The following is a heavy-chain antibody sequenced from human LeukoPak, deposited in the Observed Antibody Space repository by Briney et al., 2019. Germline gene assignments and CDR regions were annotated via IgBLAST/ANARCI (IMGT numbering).Heavy chain of an antibody. CDR1: GGSISSSSYY. CDR3: ARVNYGDYALWGAFDI. V-gene: IGHV4-39*07. J-gene: IGHJ3*02. CDR2: IYYSGST. D-gene: IGHD4-17*01. Sequence: SETLSLTCTVSGGSISSSSYYWGWIRQPPGKGLERIGNIYYSGSTYYNPSLKSRVTISVDTSKNQFSLKLSSVTAADTVVYYCARVNYGDYALWGAFDIWGQGTMVTVSS.